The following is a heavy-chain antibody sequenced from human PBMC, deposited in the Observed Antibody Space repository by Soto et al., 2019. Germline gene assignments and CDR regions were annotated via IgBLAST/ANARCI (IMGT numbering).Heavy chain of an antibody. D-gene: IGHD3-22*01. CDR2: IYSGGST. V-gene: IGHV3-53*01. CDR3: ATRPLLPGAP. Sequence: EVQLVESGGGLIQPGGSLRLSCAASGFTFSSNDMNWVRQAPGKGLEWVSLIYSGGSTYYADSVKGQFTISRDNSKITFYLPMSSLRAEDTALYYCATRPLLPGAPWGQGTMFTVSS. J-gene: IGHJ3*01. CDR1: GFTFSSND.